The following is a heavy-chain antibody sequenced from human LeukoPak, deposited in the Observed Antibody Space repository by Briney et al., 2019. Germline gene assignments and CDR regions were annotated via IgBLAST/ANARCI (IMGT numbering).Heavy chain of an antibody. J-gene: IGHJ4*02. V-gene: IGHV1-3*04. Sequence: GASVKVSCKASGYTFTTYTIHWVRQAPGQRLEWMGWINTGNGNTKYSERFQGRVTITRDTSASSAYMELSSLRSEDTAVYYCARADILTGYYQSDYWGQGTLVTVSS. D-gene: IGHD3-9*01. CDR3: ARADILTGYYQSDY. CDR1: GYTFTTYT. CDR2: INTGNGNT.